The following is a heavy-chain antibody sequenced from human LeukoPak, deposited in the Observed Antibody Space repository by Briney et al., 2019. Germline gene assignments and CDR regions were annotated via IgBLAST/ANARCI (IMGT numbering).Heavy chain of an antibody. J-gene: IGHJ5*02. V-gene: IGHV1-2*02. Sequence: ASVKVSCKASGYTFTDYYMHWVRQAPGQGLEWMGWIGPNSGGINYAQKFQGRVTMTRDSSISTAYMELTRLISDDTAVYYCARSNIAVRRGDNWFDPWGQGTLVTVSS. CDR2: IGPNSGGI. D-gene: IGHD6-6*01. CDR1: GYTFTDYY. CDR3: ARSNIAVRRGDNWFDP.